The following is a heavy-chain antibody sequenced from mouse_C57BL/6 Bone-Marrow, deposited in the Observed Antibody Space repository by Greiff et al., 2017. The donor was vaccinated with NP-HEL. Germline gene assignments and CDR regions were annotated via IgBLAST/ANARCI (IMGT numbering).Heavy chain of an antibody. CDR3: ARDDYYYGSSTDY. Sequence: VQLQESGPELVKPGASVKISCKASGYAFSSSWMNWVKQRPGKGLEWIGRIYPGDGDTNYNGKFKGKATLTADKSSSTAYMQLSSLTSEDSAVYFCARDDYYYGSSTDYWGQGTTLTVSS. J-gene: IGHJ2*01. D-gene: IGHD1-1*01. V-gene: IGHV1-82*01. CDR2: IYPGDGDT. CDR1: GYAFSSSW.